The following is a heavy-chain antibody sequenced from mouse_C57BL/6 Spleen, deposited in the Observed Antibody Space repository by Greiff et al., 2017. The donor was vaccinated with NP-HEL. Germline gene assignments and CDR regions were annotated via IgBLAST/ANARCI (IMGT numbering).Heavy chain of an antibody. CDR2: INPNNGGT. J-gene: IGHJ3*01. V-gene: IGHV1-26*01. D-gene: IGHD2-3*01. Sequence: EVQLQQSGPELVKPGASVKISCKASGYTFTDYYMNWVKQSHGKSLEWTGDINPNNGGTSYNQKFKGKATLTVDKSSSTAYMELRSLTSEDSAVYYCARKDGYSAWFAYWGQGTLVTVSA. CDR3: ARKDGYSAWFAY. CDR1: GYTFTDYY.